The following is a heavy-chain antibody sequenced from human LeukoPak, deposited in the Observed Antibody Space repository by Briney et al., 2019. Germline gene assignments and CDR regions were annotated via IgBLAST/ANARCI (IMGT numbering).Heavy chain of an antibody. D-gene: IGHD3-10*01. V-gene: IGHV4-31*03. CDR2: IYYSGST. Sequence: PSQTLSHTCTVSGGSISSGGYYWSWIRQHPGKGLEWIGYIYYSGSTYYNPSLKSRVTISVDTSKNQFSLKLSSVTAADTAVYYCARWFGSGRKWFDPWGQGTLVTVSS. J-gene: IGHJ5*02. CDR1: GGSISSGGYY. CDR3: ARWFGSGRKWFDP.